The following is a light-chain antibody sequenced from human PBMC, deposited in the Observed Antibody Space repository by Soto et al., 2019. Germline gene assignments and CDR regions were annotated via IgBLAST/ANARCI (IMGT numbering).Light chain of an antibody. J-gene: IGLJ3*02. CDR3: CSYAGSSTWV. V-gene: IGLV2-23*01. CDR2: EGS. CDR1: SSDVGSYNL. Sequence: LTQPASVSGSPGQSITISCTGTSSDVGSYNLVSWYQQYPGKAPKLMIYEGSKRPSGVSNRFSGSKSANTASLTISGLQAEDEADYYCCSYAGSSTWVFGGGTKVTVL.